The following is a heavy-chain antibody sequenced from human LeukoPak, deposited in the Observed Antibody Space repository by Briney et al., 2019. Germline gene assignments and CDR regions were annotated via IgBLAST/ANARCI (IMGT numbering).Heavy chain of an antibody. D-gene: IGHD3-16*01. CDR1: GFTFNGHW. Sequence: AGGSLRLSCAASGFTFNGHWMSWVRQAPGKGLEWVANIKQDGSTKHYVDSVKGRFTISRDNAENSLSLQMNSLRDEDTAVYYCARLLGEATIFEYWGQGTLVTVSS. CDR3: ARLLGEATIFEY. J-gene: IGHJ4*02. CDR2: IKQDGSTK. V-gene: IGHV3-7*01.